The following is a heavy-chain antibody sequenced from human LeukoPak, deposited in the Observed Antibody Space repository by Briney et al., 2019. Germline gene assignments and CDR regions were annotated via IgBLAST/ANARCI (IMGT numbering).Heavy chain of an antibody. CDR3: ARHYYHSSGSYSFDY. J-gene: IGHJ4*02. D-gene: IGHD3-22*01. V-gene: IGHV4-59*01. CDR1: GGSISSYY. Sequence: PSETLSLTCTVSGGSISSYYWSWNRQPPGKGLEWLGYIYSSGSTNYNPSLESRVTISVDTSKNQFSLKLSSVTAADTAVYYCARHYYHSSGSYSFDYWGQGTLVTVSS. CDR2: IYSSGST.